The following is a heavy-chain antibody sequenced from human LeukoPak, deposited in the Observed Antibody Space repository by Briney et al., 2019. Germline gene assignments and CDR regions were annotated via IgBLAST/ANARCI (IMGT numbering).Heavy chain of an antibody. CDR2: ISSSGSTI. D-gene: IGHD2-2*03. CDR3: ATQMTHGFT. CDR1: GFTFSNYE. V-gene: IGHV3-48*03. Sequence: PGGSLRLSCAASGFTFSNYEMNWVRQAPGKGLEWVSYISSSGSTIYYADSVKGRFTISRDNAKNSLYLQMNSLRAEDTAVYYCATQMTHGFTWGQGTLVTVSS. J-gene: IGHJ5*02.